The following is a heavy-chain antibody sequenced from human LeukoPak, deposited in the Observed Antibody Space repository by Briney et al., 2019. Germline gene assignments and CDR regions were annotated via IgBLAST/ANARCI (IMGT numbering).Heavy chain of an antibody. CDR1: GFTFSDYY. Sequence: GGSLRLSCAASGFTFSDYYMSWIRQAPGKGLEWVSAISGSGSTTYYADSVKGRFTISRDNSKNTLYLQMNSLRAEDTAVYYCTKEPLLRVSYNCFDPWGQGTLVTVSS. D-gene: IGHD3-9*01. CDR2: ISGSGSTT. CDR3: TKEPLLRVSYNCFDP. J-gene: IGHJ5*02. V-gene: IGHV3-23*01.